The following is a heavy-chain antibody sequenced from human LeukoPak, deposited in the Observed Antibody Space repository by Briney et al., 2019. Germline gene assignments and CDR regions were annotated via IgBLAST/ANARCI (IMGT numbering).Heavy chain of an antibody. CDR3: ARGHYYGSGSYLY. D-gene: IGHD3-10*01. CDR1: GGTFSSYA. Sequence: ASVKVSCKASGGTFSSYAISWVRQAPGQGLEWMGGINPIFGTANYAQKFQGRVTITADESTSTAYMELSSLRSEDTAVYYCARGHYYGSGSYLYWGQGTLVTVSS. V-gene: IGHV1-69*13. J-gene: IGHJ4*02. CDR2: INPIFGTA.